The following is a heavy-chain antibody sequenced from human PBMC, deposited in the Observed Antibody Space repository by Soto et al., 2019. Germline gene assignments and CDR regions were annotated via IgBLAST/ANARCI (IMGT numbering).Heavy chain of an antibody. CDR1: GGSLSSYY. CDR2: MYNSGSA. CDR3: ARHGAIYSNSWYDFDY. D-gene: IGHD5-18*01. J-gene: IGHJ4*02. Sequence: SETLSLTCTVSGGSLSSYYWSWIRQPPGKGLEWVGYMYNSGSANYNPSLKSRVTISVDMSQNQFSLKLTSVTAADTAVYYCARHGAIYSNSWYDFDYWGQGTLVTVS. V-gene: IGHV4-59*08.